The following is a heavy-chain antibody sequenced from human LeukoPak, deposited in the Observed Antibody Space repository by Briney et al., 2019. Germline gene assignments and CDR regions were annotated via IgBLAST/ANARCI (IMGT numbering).Heavy chain of an antibody. CDR3: ATDGAGFDT. CDR1: GFTFNDYY. V-gene: IGHV3-11*01. J-gene: IGHJ5*02. CDR2: INIGGTNT. Sequence: PGGSLRLPCAASGFTFNDYYVSWIRQAPGKGLEWLSYINIGGTNTHYADSVKGRFTISRDNAKESLYLEMNNLRAEDTAVYYCATDGAGFDTWGQGVLVTVSS.